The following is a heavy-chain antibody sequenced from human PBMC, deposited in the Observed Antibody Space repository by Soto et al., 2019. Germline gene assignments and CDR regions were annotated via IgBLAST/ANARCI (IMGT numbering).Heavy chain of an antibody. CDR3: ARDLGTTIAGPPRRETYGGLDP. D-gene: IGHD3-22*01. CDR2: IIPIIGPA. Sequence: QVQLVQSGAEVKRPGSSVKLSCKASGGTFTYYGISWVRQAPGQGLEWMGGIIPIIGPATYAQKFQGRLTTTADQSTSTAYMELSSLGSEDTALYYSARDLGTTIAGPPRRETYGGLDPWGQGTLVTVSS. J-gene: IGHJ5*02. V-gene: IGHV1-69*01. CDR1: GGTFTYYG.